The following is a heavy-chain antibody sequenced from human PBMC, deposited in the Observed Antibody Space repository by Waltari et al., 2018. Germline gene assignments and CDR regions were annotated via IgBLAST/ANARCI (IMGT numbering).Heavy chain of an antibody. J-gene: IGHJ4*02. CDR1: GFTFGDYA. Sequence: EVQLVESGGGLVQPGRSMRLSCTASGFTFGDYAMSWVSQAPGKGLEGVGFIRSKAYCGTTEYAASVKGRVTISRDDSKSIAYLQMNSLKTEDTAVYYCTRVKGFLEVWDYWGQGTLVTVSS. V-gene: IGHV3-49*04. D-gene: IGHD3-3*01. CDR3: TRVKGFLEVWDY. CDR2: IRSKAYCGTT.